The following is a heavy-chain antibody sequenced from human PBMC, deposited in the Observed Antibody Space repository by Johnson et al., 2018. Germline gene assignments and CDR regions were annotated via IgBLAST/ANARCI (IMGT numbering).Heavy chain of an antibody. Sequence: VQLQESGPGLMKPSETLSLTCTVSGGSISRYFWSWIRQPPVKGLEWIGYIYYTVTTNYNPSLKSPVTISVDTSKNQVSLNLRSVTAADTAVYYCARLTRTFDFANFYGIDVWGQGTTVIVSS. D-gene: IGHD3/OR15-3a*01. V-gene: IGHV4-59*01. CDR2: IYYTVTT. CDR1: GGSISRYF. J-gene: IGHJ6*02. CDR3: ARLTRTFDFANFYGIDV.